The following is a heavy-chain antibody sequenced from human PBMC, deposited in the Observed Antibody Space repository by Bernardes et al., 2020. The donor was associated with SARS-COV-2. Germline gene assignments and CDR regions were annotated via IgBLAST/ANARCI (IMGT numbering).Heavy chain of an antibody. V-gene: IGHV3-48*01. D-gene: IGHD1-1*01. CDR3: ARVEATSYAMDV. Sequence: GGSLRLSCAASGFTFNNYNMKWVRQAPGKGLEWVSYISSLSTIYYAVSVKGRFTVSRDNAKNSLYLQMNSLRAEDTAVYYCARVEATSYAMDVWGQGTTVTVSS. CDR2: ISSLSTI. J-gene: IGHJ6*02. CDR1: GFTFNNYN.